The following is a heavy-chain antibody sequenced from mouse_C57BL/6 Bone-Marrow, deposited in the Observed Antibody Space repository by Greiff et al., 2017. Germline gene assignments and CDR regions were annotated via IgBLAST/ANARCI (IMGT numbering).Heavy chain of an antibody. CDR3: VRQGSSYFDY. V-gene: IGHV10-1*01. J-gene: IGHJ2*01. CDR1: GFSFNTYA. CDR2: IRSKRNNYAT. Sequence: VQLVESGGGLVQPKGSLKLSCAASGFSFNTYAMNWVRQAPGKGLEWVARIRSKRNNYATYSADSVKDRFTISRDDSESMLYLQMNNLKTEDTAMYYCVRQGSSYFDYWCQGTTLTVSS. D-gene: IGHD1-1*01.